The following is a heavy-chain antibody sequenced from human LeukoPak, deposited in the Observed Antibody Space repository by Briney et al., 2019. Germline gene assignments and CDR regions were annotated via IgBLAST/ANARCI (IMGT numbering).Heavy chain of an antibody. CDR2: IVSDGSST. J-gene: IGHJ4*02. Sequence: PGGXXRLSCAASGFTFSRYWMKWVRQAPGKGPVWVSHIVSDGSSTTYADSVKGRVTTSRDNAKNTLYLQMNSLRAEDTAVYYCVRDNYGVDYWGQGTLVTVSS. CDR1: GFTFSRYW. V-gene: IGHV3-74*03. D-gene: IGHD3-10*01. CDR3: VRDNYGVDY.